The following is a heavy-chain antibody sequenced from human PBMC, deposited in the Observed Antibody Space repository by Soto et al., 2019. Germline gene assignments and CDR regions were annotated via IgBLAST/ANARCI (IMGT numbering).Heavy chain of an antibody. CDR1: GYTFTSYD. CDR2: MNPNSGNT. D-gene: IGHD2-21*02. Sequence: ASVKVSCKASGYTFTSYDINWVRQATGQGLEWMGWMNPNSGNTGYAQKFQGRVTMTRNTSISTAYMELSSLRSEDTAVYYCAIGGVTGYYYGMDVWGQGTTVTVSS. V-gene: IGHV1-8*01. J-gene: IGHJ6*02. CDR3: AIGGVTGYYYGMDV.